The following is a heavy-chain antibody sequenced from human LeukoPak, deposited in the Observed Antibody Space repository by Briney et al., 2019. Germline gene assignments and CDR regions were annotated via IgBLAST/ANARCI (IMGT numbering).Heavy chain of an antibody. V-gene: IGHV3-30*02. Sequence: GGSLRLSCAASGFTFSSYGMHWVRQAPGKGLEWVAFIRYDGSNKYYADSVKGRFTISRDNSKNTLYLQMNSLRAEDTAVYYCASRSIAARSQAFDIWGQGTMVTVSS. J-gene: IGHJ3*02. CDR2: IRYDGSNK. CDR3: ASRSIAARSQAFDI. CDR1: GFTFSSYG. D-gene: IGHD6-6*01.